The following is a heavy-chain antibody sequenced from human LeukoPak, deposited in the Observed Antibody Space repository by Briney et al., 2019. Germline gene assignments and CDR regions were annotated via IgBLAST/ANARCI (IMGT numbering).Heavy chain of an antibody. CDR2: VSSSGSYI. V-gene: IGHV3-21*01. D-gene: IGHD2-15*01. Sequence: GGSLRLSCAASGFTFSSYSMIWVRQAPGKGLEWVSSVSSSGSYIYYADSVKGRFTISRDNAKNSLYLQMNSLRAEDTAVYYCATGRDCSGGSCYSVYWGQGTLVTVSS. J-gene: IGHJ4*02. CDR1: GFTFSSYS. CDR3: ATGRDCSGGSCYSVY.